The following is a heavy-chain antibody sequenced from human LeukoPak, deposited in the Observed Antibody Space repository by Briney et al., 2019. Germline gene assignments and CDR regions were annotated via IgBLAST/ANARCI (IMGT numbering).Heavy chain of an antibody. CDR3: ASAVLLWFGGYPDY. D-gene: IGHD3-10*01. CDR2: ISGSGGST. V-gene: IGHV3-23*01. CDR1: GFTFSNYA. Sequence: PGGSLRLSCVVSGFTFSNYAMSWVRQAPGKGLEWVSAISGSGGSTYYADSVKGRFTISRDNAKNSLYLQMNSLRAEDTAVYYCASAVLLWFGGYPDYWGQGTLVTVSS. J-gene: IGHJ4*02.